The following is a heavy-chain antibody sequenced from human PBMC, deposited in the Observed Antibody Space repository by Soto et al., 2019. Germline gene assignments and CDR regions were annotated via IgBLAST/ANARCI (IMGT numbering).Heavy chain of an antibody. CDR3: ARDRRVRGVNQTYYYYYYGMDV. CDR1: GFTVSSNY. CDR2: IYSGGST. J-gene: IGHJ6*02. V-gene: IGHV3-53*01. D-gene: IGHD3-10*01. Sequence: GGSLRLSCAASGFTVSSNYMSWVRQAPGKGLEWVSVIYSGGSTYYADSVKGRFTISRDNSKNTLYLQMNSLRAEDTAVYYCARDRRVRGVNQTYYYYYYGMDVWGQGTTVTVSS.